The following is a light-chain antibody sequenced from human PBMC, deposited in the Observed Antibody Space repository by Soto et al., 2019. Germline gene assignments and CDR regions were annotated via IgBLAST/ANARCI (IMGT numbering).Light chain of an antibody. J-gene: IGKJ2*01. CDR3: QQSYSSPPYT. Sequence: DIPMTQSPSSLSASVGDRVTITCRASQDIDSYLNWYQQKPGKAPNLLIYGASSLHSGVPSRFSGSGSGTDFTLTISSLQPKDFATYYCQQSYSSPPYTFGQGTKLEI. V-gene: IGKV1-39*01. CDR2: GAS. CDR1: QDIDSY.